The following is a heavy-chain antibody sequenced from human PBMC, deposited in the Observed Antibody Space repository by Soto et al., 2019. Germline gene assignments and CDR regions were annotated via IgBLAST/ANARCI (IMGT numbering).Heavy chain of an antibody. CDR2: IIPIFGTA. CDR1: GGTFSSYA. Sequence: QVQLVQSGAEVKKPGSSVKVSCKASGGTFSSYAISWVRQAPGQGLEWMGGIIPIFGTANYAQKFQGRVTITADESTSTAFMELSSLRSEDTAVYYCARDYCSGGSCYPSVRALDAFDIWGQGTMVTVSS. J-gene: IGHJ3*02. D-gene: IGHD2-15*01. CDR3: ARDYCSGGSCYPSVRALDAFDI. V-gene: IGHV1-69*01.